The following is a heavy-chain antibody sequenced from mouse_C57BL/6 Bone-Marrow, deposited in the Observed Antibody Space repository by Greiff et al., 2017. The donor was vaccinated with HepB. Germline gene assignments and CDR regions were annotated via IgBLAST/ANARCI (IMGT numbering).Heavy chain of an antibody. CDR3: ARAYYSNYACAMDY. D-gene: IGHD2-5*01. J-gene: IGHJ4*01. CDR1: GFSLTSYG. Sequence: QVQLQQSGPGLVQPSQSLSITCTVSGFSLTSYGVHWVRQSPGKGLEWLGVIWSGGSTDYNEAFISRLSIIKDNSKSQVFFKMNSLQADDTAIYYCARAYYSNYACAMDYWGQGTSVTVSS. V-gene: IGHV2-2*01. CDR2: IWSGGST.